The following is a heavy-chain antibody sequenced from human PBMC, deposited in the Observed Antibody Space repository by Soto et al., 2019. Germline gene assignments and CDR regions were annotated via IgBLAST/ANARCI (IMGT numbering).Heavy chain of an antibody. V-gene: IGHV3-30*03. CDR1: GFTFSSYG. CDR2: ISYDGSNK. CDR3: ARDFRARTPNVDTAMVTSGDGMDV. Sequence: PGGSLRLSCAASGFTFSSYGMHWVRQAPGKGLEWVAVISYDGSNKYYADSVKGRFTISRDNSKNTLYLQMNSLRAEDTAVYYCARDFRARTPNVDTAMVTSGDGMDVWGQGTTVTVSS. J-gene: IGHJ6*02. D-gene: IGHD5-18*01.